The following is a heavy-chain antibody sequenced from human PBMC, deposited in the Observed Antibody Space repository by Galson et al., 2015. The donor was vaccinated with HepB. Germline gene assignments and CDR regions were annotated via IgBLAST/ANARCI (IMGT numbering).Heavy chain of an antibody. CDR3: AKGIQLWLPIDY. CDR2: ISYDGSNK. Sequence: SLRLSCAASGFTLSSYGMHWVRQAPGKGLEWVAVISYDGSNKYYADSVKGRFTISRDNSKNTLYLQMNSLRAEDTAVYYCAKGIQLWLPIDYWGQGTLVTVSS. J-gene: IGHJ4*02. CDR1: GFTLSSYG. V-gene: IGHV3-30*18. D-gene: IGHD5-18*01.